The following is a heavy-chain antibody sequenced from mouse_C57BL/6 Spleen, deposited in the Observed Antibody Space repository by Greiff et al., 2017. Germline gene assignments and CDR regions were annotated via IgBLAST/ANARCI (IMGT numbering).Heavy chain of an antibody. Sequence: QVHVKQSGAELVRPGASVTLSCKASGYTFTDYEMHWVKQTPVHGLEWIGAIDPETGGTAYNQKFKGKAILTADKSSSTAYMELRSLTCEDSAVYYCTRLGDWNYFDYWGQGTTLTVSS. CDR1: GYTFTDYE. D-gene: IGHD3-3*01. V-gene: IGHV1-15*01. J-gene: IGHJ2*01. CDR3: TRLGDWNYFDY. CDR2: IDPETGGT.